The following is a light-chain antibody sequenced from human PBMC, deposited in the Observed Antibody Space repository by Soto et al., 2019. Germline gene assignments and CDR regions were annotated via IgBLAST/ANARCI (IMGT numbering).Light chain of an antibody. CDR2: EVS. CDR1: SSDVGSYNF. CDR3: SSYTTSPNYV. J-gene: IGLJ1*01. Sequence: QSVLTQPASVSGSPGQSITISCTGTSSDVGSYNFVSWYQQLPGKAPKLMIYEVSNRPSGVSNRFSGSKSGNTASLTISGLQAEDEADYYCSSYTTSPNYVFGSGTKVTV. V-gene: IGLV2-14*01.